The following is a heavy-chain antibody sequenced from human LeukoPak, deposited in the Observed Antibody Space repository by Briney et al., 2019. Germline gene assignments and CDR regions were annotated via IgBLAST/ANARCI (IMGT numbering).Heavy chain of an antibody. D-gene: IGHD5-18*01. Sequence: GGPLRLSCAASGFTFSSYAMRWVRQAPGKGLEWVSAISGSGGSTYYADSVKGRFTISRDNSKNTLYLQMNSLRAEDTAVYYCAKDFGYSYGYDYWGQGTLVTVSS. CDR2: ISGSGGST. J-gene: IGHJ4*02. CDR1: GFTFSSYA. CDR3: AKDFGYSYGYDY. V-gene: IGHV3-23*01.